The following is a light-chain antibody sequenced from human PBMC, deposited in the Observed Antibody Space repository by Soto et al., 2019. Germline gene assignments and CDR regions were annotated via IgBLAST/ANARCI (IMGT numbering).Light chain of an antibody. CDR3: QQYKNWPPPT. CDR2: GAS. CDR1: QSVSSN. J-gene: IGKJ4*01. Sequence: EIVMTQSPATLSVSPGERATLSCRASQSVSSNLAWYQQKPGQAPRLLIYGASTRATGIPARFSGSGSGTEFTLTISSLQSEEFAVYYRQQYKNWPPPTFGGGNKVEIK. V-gene: IGKV3-15*01.